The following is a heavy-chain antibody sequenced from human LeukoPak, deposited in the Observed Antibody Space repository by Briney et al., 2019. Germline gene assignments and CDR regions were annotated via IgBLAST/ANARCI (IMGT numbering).Heavy chain of an antibody. CDR2: INPSGGST. CDR3: ARAPKVGARGPWFDP. Sequence: GASVKVSCKAFGYTFTSNYMHWVRQAPGQGPEWMGIINPSGGSTSYAQKFQGRVTMTRDMSTSTVYMELSSLRSEDTAVYYCARAPKVGARGPWFDPWGQGTLVTVSS. CDR1: GYTFTSNY. V-gene: IGHV1-46*01. D-gene: IGHD1-26*01. J-gene: IGHJ5*02.